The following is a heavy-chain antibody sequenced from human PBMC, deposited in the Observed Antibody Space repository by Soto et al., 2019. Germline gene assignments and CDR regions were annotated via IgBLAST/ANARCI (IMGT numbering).Heavy chain of an antibody. CDR2: INPNTGDT. J-gene: IGHJ4*02. CDR3: ARDGDFWSAYRNNWGSTGFVY. CDR1: GYTFTDYH. Sequence: ASVKVSCKASGYTFTDYHIHWVRQAPGRGLEWLARINPNTGDTNSAQNFQGRVSVTWDSSTSTAYMELTSLTSDDTAAYYCARDGDFWSAYRNNWGSTGFVYWGQGTLVTVSS. D-gene: IGHD3-3*01. V-gene: IGHV1-2*06.